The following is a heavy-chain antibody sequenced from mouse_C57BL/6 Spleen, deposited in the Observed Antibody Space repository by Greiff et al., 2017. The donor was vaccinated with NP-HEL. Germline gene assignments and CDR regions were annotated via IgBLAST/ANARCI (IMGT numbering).Heavy chain of an antibody. CDR2: INYDGSST. Sequence: DVQLVESEGGLVQPGSSMKLSCTASGFTFSDYYMAWVRQVPEKGLEWVANINYDGSSTYYLDSLQSRFIISRDNAKNILYLQMSSLKSEETATYYCARGGLPDYWGQGTTLTVSS. J-gene: IGHJ2*01. CDR3: ARGGLPDY. CDR1: GFTFSDYY. V-gene: IGHV5-16*01. D-gene: IGHD2-2*01.